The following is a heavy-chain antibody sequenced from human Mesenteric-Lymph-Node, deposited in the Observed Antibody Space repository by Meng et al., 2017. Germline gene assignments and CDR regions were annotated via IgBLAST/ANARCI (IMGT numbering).Heavy chain of an antibody. D-gene: IGHD2-2*01. J-gene: IGHJ4*02. CDR3: ARGELLWDY. CDR1: GGSISSGDYY. V-gene: IGHV4-30-4*01. Sequence: QGQLQESGPGLVKLSPTLSLTWTVSGGSISSGDYYWSWIRQPPGKGLEWIGYISYSGSTYYNPSLKSRVTISVDTSKNQFSLKLSSVTAADTAVYFCARGELLWDYWGQGTLVTVSS. CDR2: ISYSGST.